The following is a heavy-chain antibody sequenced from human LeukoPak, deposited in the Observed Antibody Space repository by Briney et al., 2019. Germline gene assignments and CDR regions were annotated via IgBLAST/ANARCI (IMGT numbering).Heavy chain of an antibody. V-gene: IGHV3-64D*09. CDR2: ITSDGSST. D-gene: IGHD1-1*01. CDR1: GFTFRGFA. Sequence: PGGSLRLSCSASGFTFRGFAMHWVRQAPGKGLEFVSAITSDGSSTYYRDSLKGRFTISRDNSNNTLYLQMTSLRPEDTAVYFCVKSRPGAWNQYDYWGQGTLVTVSS. J-gene: IGHJ4*02. CDR3: VKSRPGAWNQYDY.